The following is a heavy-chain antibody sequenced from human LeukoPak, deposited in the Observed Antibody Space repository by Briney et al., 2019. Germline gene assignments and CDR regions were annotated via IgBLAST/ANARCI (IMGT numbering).Heavy chain of an antibody. J-gene: IGHJ3*02. Sequence: GGSLRLSCAASGFTFSSYSMNWVRQAPGKGLEWVSSISSSSSYIYYADTVKGRFTISRDNAKNSLYLQMNSLRAEDTAVYYCARESLGAFDIWGQGTMVTVSS. V-gene: IGHV3-21*01. CDR2: ISSSSSYI. CDR3: ARESLGAFDI. CDR1: GFTFSSYS.